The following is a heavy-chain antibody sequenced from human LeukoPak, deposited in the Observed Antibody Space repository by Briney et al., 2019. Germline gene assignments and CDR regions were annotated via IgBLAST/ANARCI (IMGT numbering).Heavy chain of an antibody. J-gene: IGHJ6*02. D-gene: IGHD3-10*01. CDR2: INTNTGNP. CDR3: ARGRATGYYGMDV. V-gene: IGHV7-4-1*02. Sequence: GASVKVSCKASGGTFSSYAISWVRQAPGQGLEWMGWINTNTGNPTYAQGFTGRFVFSLDTSVSTPYLQISSLKAEDTAVYYCARGRATGYYGMDVWGQGTTVTVSS. CDR1: GGTFSSYA.